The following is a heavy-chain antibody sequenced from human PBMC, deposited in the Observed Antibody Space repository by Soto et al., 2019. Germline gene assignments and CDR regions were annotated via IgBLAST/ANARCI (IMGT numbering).Heavy chain of an antibody. CDR2: VNPLTGDT. V-gene: IGHV1-2*02. D-gene: IGHD1-26*01. CDR1: GYTFTAYY. Sequence: ASVKVSFKACGYTFTAYYVHWLRQAPGQGLEWMGWVNPLTGDTTYAQKFEGRVTMTRDTSISTAYMELSRLRSDDTAIYYCARQQDRGIMAAGFDYWGQGTPVTVS. J-gene: IGHJ4*02. CDR3: ARQQDRGIMAAGFDY.